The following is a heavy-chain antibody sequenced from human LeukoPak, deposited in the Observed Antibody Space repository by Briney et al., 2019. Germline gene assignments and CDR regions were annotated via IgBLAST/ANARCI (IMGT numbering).Heavy chain of an antibody. CDR1: GFTFSSYG. D-gene: IGHD4-17*01. CDR3: AKDDYGDYGLYDY. CDR2: IRYDGSNK. V-gene: IGHV3-30*02. Sequence: GGSLRLSCAASGFTFSSYGMHWVRQAPGKGLEWVAFIRYDGSNKYYADSVKGRFTISRDNSKITLYLQMNSLRAEDTAVYYCAKDDYGDYGLYDYWGQGTLVTVSS. J-gene: IGHJ4*02.